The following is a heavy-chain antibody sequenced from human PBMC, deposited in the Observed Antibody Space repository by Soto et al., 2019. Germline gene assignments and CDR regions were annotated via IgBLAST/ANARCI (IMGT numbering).Heavy chain of an antibody. Sequence: QVQLQESGPGLVKPSQTLSLTCTVSGGSISSGGYYWSWIRQHPGKGLGWIGYIYYSGSTYYNPSLKCRVTISVDTSKNQFSLKLSSVTAADTAVYYCARDPPYCSSTSCYYFDIWGQGTMVTVSS. CDR3: ARDPPYCSSTSCYYFDI. V-gene: IGHV4-31*03. CDR2: IYYSGST. D-gene: IGHD2-2*01. J-gene: IGHJ3*02. CDR1: GGSISSGGYY.